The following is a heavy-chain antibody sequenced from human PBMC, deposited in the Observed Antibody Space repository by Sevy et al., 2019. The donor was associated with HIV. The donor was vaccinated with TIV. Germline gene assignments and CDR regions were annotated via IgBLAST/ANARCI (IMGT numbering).Heavy chain of an antibody. J-gene: IGHJ5*02. CDR3: ARLSGGTMVRGVIMRPWFDP. V-gene: IGHV5-51*01. CDR2: IYPGDSDT. Sequence: GESLKISCKGSGYSFTSYWIGWVRQMPGKGLEWMGIIYPGDSDTRYSPSFQGQVTISADKSISTAYLQWSSRKASDTAMYYCARLSGGTMVRGVIMRPWFDPWGQGTLVTVSS. CDR1: GYSFTSYW. D-gene: IGHD3-10*01.